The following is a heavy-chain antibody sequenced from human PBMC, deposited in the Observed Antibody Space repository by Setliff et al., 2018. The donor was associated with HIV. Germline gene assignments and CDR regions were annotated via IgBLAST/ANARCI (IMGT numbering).Heavy chain of an antibody. CDR3: AKDGSLSGRYFYYMDV. Sequence: GGSLRLSCKGSGFIFSSFAMYWVRQVPGKGLEWVSGISWNSGMVAYADFVRGRFTISRDNGRKSLYLQMDSLTTEDTALYFCAKDGSLSGRYFYYMDVWGKGTTVTVSS. J-gene: IGHJ6*03. CDR2: ISWNSGMV. V-gene: IGHV3-9*01. CDR1: GFIFSSFA.